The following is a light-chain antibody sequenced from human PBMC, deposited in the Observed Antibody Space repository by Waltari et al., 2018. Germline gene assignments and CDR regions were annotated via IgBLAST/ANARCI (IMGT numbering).Light chain of an antibody. CDR2: GST. CDR1: GPNIGAGYD. Sequence: QSVLTQPPSVSGAPGQRVTISCTGSGPNIGAGYDVHWYQQLPRAAPKLLISGSTSRPLGVPDRFFGSTSGTSASLAITGLQAEDEADYYCQSYDTSLMSVVFGGGTKLTVL. CDR3: QSYDTSLMSVV. J-gene: IGLJ3*02. V-gene: IGLV1-40*01.